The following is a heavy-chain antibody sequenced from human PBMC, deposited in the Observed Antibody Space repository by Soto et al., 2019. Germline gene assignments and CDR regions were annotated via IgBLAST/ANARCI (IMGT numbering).Heavy chain of an antibody. V-gene: IGHV1-69*02. CDR1: GGTFSSYT. CDR2: IIPILGIG. CDR3: ATEYCSSTSCDRDY. Sequence: QVQLVQSGAEVKKPGSSVKVSCKASGGTFSSYTISWVRQAPGQGLEWMGRIIPILGIGNYAQKFQGRVTITAENSTRTAYLELSSLRPEDTAVYYCATEYCSSTSCDRDYWGQGPLVTVSS. D-gene: IGHD2-2*02. J-gene: IGHJ4*02.